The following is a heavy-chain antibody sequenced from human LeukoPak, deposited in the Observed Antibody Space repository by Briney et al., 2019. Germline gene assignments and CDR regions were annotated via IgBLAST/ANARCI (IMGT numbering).Heavy chain of an antibody. J-gene: IGHJ4*02. CDR3: ERNAGGSCCWVDY. D-gene: IGHD2-15*01. CDR2: ISTIISYI. Sequence: GSLRLSCEASGFTFSSYSMNWVRQAPGQGLEWVSSISTIISYIYYADTVKGRVTISTDKAKNSPYLQMNSLRSEDTAVYYCERNAGGSCCWVDYWGQGTLVTVSS. CDR1: GFTFSSYS. V-gene: IGHV3-21*01.